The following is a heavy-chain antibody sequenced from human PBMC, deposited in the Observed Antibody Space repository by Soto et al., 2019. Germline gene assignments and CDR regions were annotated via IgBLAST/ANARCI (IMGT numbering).Heavy chain of an antibody. CDR2: ISYDGSNK. D-gene: IGHD2-21*02. Sequence: GGSLRLSCAASGFTFSSYGMHWVRQAPGKGLEWVAVISYDGSNKYYADSVKGRFTISRDNSKNTLYLQMNSLRAEDTAVYYCAKDISDIVVVTAIYYGMDVWGQGTTVTVSS. CDR3: AKDISDIVVVTAIYYGMDV. V-gene: IGHV3-30*18. CDR1: GFTFSSYG. J-gene: IGHJ6*02.